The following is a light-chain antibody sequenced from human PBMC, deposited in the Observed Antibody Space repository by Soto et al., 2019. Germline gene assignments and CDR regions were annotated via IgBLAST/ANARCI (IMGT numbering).Light chain of an antibody. J-gene: IGLJ1*01. CDR3: SSYTRSSTRF. V-gene: IGLV2-14*01. CDR1: RSYVGGYTY. CDR2: EVS. Sequence: QSALTQPASVSGSPGQSITISCTGPRSYVGGYTYVSWYQQHPDKAPKLMIYEVSNQPSGVSHRFSCSKSGNTATLTISGLQAEDEADDYCSSYTRSSTRFFGTGTKLTVL.